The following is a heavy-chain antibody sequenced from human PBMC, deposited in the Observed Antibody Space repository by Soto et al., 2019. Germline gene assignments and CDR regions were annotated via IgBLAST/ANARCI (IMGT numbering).Heavy chain of an antibody. CDR2: IYYSGST. J-gene: IGHJ6*03. CDR1: GGSISSGDYY. CDR3: ARIPEANYYYYMDV. V-gene: IGHV4-30-4*01. Sequence: SETLSLTCTVSGGSISSGDYYWSWIRQPPGKGLEWIGYIYYSGSTYYNPSLKSRVTISVDTSKNQYSLKMSSVTAADTAVYYCARIPEANYYYYMDVWGKGTTVTVSS. D-gene: IGHD2-21*01.